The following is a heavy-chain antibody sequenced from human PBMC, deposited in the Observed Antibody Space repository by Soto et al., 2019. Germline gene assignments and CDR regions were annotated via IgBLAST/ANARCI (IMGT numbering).Heavy chain of an antibody. V-gene: IGHV3-30*03. CDR3: ARDVYYYDSSGPPATLDY. J-gene: IGHJ4*02. D-gene: IGHD3-22*01. CDR2: ISYDGSNK. CDR1: GFTFSSYG. Sequence: GGSLRLSCAASGFTFSSYGMHWVRQAPGKGLEWVAVISYDGSNKYYADSVKGRFTISRDNSKNTLYLQMNSLRAEDTAVYYCARDVYYYDSSGPPATLDYWGQGTLVTVSS.